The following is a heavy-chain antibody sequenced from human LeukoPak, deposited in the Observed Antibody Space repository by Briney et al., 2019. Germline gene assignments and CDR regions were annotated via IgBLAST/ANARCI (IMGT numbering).Heavy chain of an antibody. CDR1: GGSISSGGYY. Sequence: SETLSLTCTVSGGSISSGGYYWSWIRQHPGKGLEWIGYIYYSGSTYYNPSLKSRVTISVDTSKNQFSLKLSSVTAADTAVYYCARDKWLISGYYYYGMDVWGQGTTVTVSS. CDR3: ARDKWLISGYYYYGMDV. V-gene: IGHV4-31*03. J-gene: IGHJ6*02. D-gene: IGHD2-8*01. CDR2: IYYSGST.